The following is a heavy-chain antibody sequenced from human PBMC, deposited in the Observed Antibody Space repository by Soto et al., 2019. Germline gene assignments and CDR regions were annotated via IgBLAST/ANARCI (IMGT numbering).Heavy chain of an antibody. J-gene: IGHJ4*02. CDR3: STGGYYLVL. D-gene: IGHD1-26*01. CDR1: GFTFSNAW. Sequence: EVQLVESGGGLVKPGGSLRLSCAGSGFTFSNAWMNWVRQSPGKGLEWVGRIKSIPDGGTTDYAAPVKDRFTISRDDSKNTAYLQMNSLKTEDTAVYYCSTGGYYLVLRGQGTLVTVSS. V-gene: IGHV3-15*01. CDR2: IKSIPDGGTT.